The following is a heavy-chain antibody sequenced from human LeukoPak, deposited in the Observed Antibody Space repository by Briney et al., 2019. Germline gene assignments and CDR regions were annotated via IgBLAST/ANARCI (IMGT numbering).Heavy chain of an antibody. CDR3: ARDFLPKEYSSGWYGALPNDY. D-gene: IGHD6-19*01. J-gene: IGHJ4*02. CDR1: GYTFTSYA. V-gene: IGHV1-18*01. Sequence: GASVKVSCKASGYTFTSYAMNWVRQAPGQGLEWMGWISAYNGNTNYAQKLQGRVTMTTDTSTSTAYMELRSLRSDDTAVYYCARDFLPKEYSSGWYGALPNDYWGQGTLVTVSS. CDR2: ISAYNGNT.